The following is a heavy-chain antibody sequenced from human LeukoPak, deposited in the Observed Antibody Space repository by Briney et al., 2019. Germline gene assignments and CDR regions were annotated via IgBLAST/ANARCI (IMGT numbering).Heavy chain of an antibody. J-gene: IGHJ4*02. D-gene: IGHD5-18*01. V-gene: IGHV4-61*01. CDR2: IYYSGST. CDR1: GASVSSGSYY. CDR3: ARGSRGYSYG. Sequence: SETLSLTCTVSGASVSSGSYYWIWIRKPPGKGLEWTGYIYYSGSTNYNPSLKSRVTISVDTSKNQFSLKLSSVTAADTAVYYCARGSRGYSYGWGQGTLVTVSS.